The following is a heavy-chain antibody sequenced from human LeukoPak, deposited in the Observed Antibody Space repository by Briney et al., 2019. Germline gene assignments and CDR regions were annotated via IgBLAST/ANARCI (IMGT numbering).Heavy chain of an antibody. Sequence: GGSLRLSCAASGFVFSSLDMGWVRQTPGKGLEWVSAITNSGDATYYADSVKGRFTISRDNSKNTLFLQMNSLRAEDTAVYFCAKDVRRSSGWWFFDHWGQGTLVTVSS. CDR3: AKDVRRSSGWWFFDH. CDR1: GFVFSSLD. J-gene: IGHJ4*02. V-gene: IGHV3-23*01. CDR2: ITNSGDAT. D-gene: IGHD6-19*01.